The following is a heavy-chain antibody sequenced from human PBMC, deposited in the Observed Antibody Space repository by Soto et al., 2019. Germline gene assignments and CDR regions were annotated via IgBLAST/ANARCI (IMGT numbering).Heavy chain of an antibody. CDR1: GFTFSNYS. CDR3: ARERDEYCSKGICSGPYCAY. CDR2: ISDNGSVI. J-gene: IGHJ4*02. V-gene: IGHV3-48*02. Sequence: EVQLVESGGGLVQPGGSLRLSCAASGFTFSNYSINWVRQAPGQGLEWLSYISDNGSVIYYSDAVKGRFTIARDNAKNSLYLQRNRLRDEDTAVYYWARERDEYCSKGICSGPYCAYGGEGTLVTISP. D-gene: IGHD2-8*01.